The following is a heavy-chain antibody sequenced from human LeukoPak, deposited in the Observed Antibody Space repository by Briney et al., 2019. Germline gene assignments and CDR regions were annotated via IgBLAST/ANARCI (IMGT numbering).Heavy chain of an antibody. CDR2: IWYDGSNK. Sequence: GGSLRLSCAASGFTFSSYAMSWVRQAPGKGLEWVAVIWYDGSNKYYADSVKGRFTISRDNSKNTLYLQMNSLRAEDTAVYYCAREADYDFWSGYYITSPSPNYYFDYWGQGTLVTVSS. CDR3: AREADYDFWSGYYITSPSPNYYFDY. V-gene: IGHV3-33*08. J-gene: IGHJ4*02. CDR1: GFTFSSYA. D-gene: IGHD3-3*01.